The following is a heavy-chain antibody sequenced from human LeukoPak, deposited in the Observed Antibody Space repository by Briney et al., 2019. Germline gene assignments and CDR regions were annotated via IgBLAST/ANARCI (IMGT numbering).Heavy chain of an antibody. V-gene: IGHV4-61*02. J-gene: IGHJ3*02. CDR3: ARVLTGDHDAFDI. CDR2: IYTSGST. Sequence: PSETLSLTCTVSGGSISSGSYYWSWIRQPAGKGLEWIGRIYTSGSTNYNPSLKSRVTISVDTSKNQFSLKLSSVTAADTAVYYCARVLTGDHDAFDIWGQGTMVTVSS. D-gene: IGHD7-27*01. CDR1: GGSISSGSYY.